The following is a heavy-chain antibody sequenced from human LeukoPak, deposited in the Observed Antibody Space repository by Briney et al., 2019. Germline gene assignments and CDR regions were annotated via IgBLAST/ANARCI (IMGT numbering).Heavy chain of an antibody. CDR3: ASSPADFDY. Sequence: PSETLSLTCAVSGYSISSDNYWGWIRQPPGKGLEWIASTHHSGSTYYNVSLKSRVTISIDTSKNQFSLKLSAVTAADTAVYYCASSPADFDYWGQGTLVTVSS. CDR1: GYSISSDNY. J-gene: IGHJ4*02. CDR2: THHSGST. V-gene: IGHV4-38-2*01.